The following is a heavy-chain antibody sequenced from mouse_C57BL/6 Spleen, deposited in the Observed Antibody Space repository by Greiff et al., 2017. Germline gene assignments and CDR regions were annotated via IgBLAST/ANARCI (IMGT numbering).Heavy chain of an antibody. CDR2: INPNYGTT. CDR3: AREVGTVVASRFDD. D-gene: IGHD1-1*01. Sequence: EVQLQQSGPELVKPGASVKISCKASGYSFTDYNMNWVKQSNGKSLEWIGVINPNYGTTSYNQKFKGKATVTVDQFSSTAYMQLNSLTSGDSAVYYCAREVGTVVASRFDDWGQGTTLTVST. CDR1: GYSFTDYN. V-gene: IGHV1-39*01. J-gene: IGHJ2*01.